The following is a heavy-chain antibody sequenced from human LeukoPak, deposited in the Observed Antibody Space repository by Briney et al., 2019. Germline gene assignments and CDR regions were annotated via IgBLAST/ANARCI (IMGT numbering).Heavy chain of an antibody. CDR3: AKPAYGSEGYFFDY. V-gene: IGHV4-39*01. Sequence: SETLSLTCTVSGGSVSSGSDFWGWLRQPPGRGLEWIGSIYRSGNTYYNPSLKSRVTISVGTSRNQFSLKLNSVTAADTAVYYCAKPAYGSEGYFFDYWGQGTLVTVSS. CDR1: GGSVSSGSDF. D-gene: IGHD3-10*01. J-gene: IGHJ4*02. CDR2: IYRSGNT.